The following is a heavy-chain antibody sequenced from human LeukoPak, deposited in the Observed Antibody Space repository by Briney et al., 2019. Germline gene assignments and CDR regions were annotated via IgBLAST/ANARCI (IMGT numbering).Heavy chain of an antibody. CDR2: IYYSGST. CDR1: GGSISSGDYY. V-gene: IGHV4-30-4*01. J-gene: IGHJ4*02. CDR3: ARWYDYVWGSYRSDY. Sequence: SETLSLTCTVSGGSISSGDYYWSWIRQPPGKGLEWIGYIYYSGSTYYNPSLKSRVTISVDTSKNQFSLKLSSVTAADTAVYYCARWYDYVWGSYRSDYWGQGTLVTVSS. D-gene: IGHD3-16*02.